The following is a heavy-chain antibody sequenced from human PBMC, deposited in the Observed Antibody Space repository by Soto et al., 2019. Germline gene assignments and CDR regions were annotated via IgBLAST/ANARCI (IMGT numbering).Heavy chain of an antibody. J-gene: IGHJ6*02. CDR1: GGTFSSYA. V-gene: IGHV1-69*13. D-gene: IGHD1-26*01. Sequence: SVKVSCKASGGTFSSYAISWVRQAPGQGLEWMGGIIPIFGTANYAQKFQGRVTITADESTSTAYMELSSLRSEDTAVYYCASSVTVVGASTQTYYYYGIDVWGQ. CDR3: ASSVTVVGASTQTYYYYGIDV. CDR2: IIPIFGTA.